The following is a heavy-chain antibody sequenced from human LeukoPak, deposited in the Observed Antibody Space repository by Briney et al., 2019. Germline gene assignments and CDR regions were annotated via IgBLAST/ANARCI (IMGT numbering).Heavy chain of an antibody. V-gene: IGHV1-3*01. CDR1: GYTFTNHA. D-gene: IGHD3-22*01. CDR2: INVGNANT. Sequence: ASVKVSCKASGYTFTNHAIHWVRQVPGQRLEWMGWINVGNANTKYSQTFQGRVTITRDTSANTAYMELTSLRSEDTAVYYCARRDRRHFDYWGQGTLVTVSS. J-gene: IGHJ4*02. CDR3: ARRDRRHFDY.